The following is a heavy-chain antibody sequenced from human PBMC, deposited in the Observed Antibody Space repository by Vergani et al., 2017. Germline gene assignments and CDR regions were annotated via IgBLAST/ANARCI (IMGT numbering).Heavy chain of an antibody. J-gene: IGHJ4*02. CDR2: IYHSGST. CDR3: ARAGGFVEWLSPPDY. Sequence: QLQLQESGPGLVKPSETLSLTCTVSGGSISSSSYYWGWIRQPPGKGLEWIGSIYHSGSTYYNPSLKSRVTISVDTSKNQFSLKLSSVTAADTAVYYCARAGGFVEWLSPPDYWGQGTLVTVSS. D-gene: IGHD3-3*01. V-gene: IGHV4-39*07. CDR1: GGSISSSSYY.